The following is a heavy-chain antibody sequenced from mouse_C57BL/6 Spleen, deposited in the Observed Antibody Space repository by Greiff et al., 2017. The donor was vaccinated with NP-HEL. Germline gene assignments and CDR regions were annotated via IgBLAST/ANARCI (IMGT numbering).Heavy chain of an antibody. V-gene: IGHV1-55*01. CDR2: IYPGSGST. CDR3: ARQDYYGSSYPYFDY. J-gene: IGHJ2*01. Sequence: QVQLKQPGAELVKPGASVKMSCKASGYTFTSYWITWVKQRPGQGLEWIGDIYPGSGSTNYNEKFKSKATLTVDTSSSTAYMQLSSLTSEDSAVYYCARQDYYGSSYPYFDYWGQGTTLTVSS. D-gene: IGHD1-1*01. CDR1: GYTFTSYW.